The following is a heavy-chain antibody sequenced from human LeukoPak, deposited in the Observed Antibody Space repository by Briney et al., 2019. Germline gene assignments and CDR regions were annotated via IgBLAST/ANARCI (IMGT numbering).Heavy chain of an antibody. CDR2: INHSGST. V-gene: IGHV4-34*01. CDR1: GGSFSGYY. Sequence: SETLSLTCAVYGGSFSGYYWSWIRQPPGKGLEWIGEINHSGSTNYNPSLKSRVTISVDTSKNQFSLKLSSVTAADTAVYYCARGWSYYYYYMDVWGKGTTVTVSS. CDR3: ARGWSYYYYYMDV. D-gene: IGHD1-1*01. J-gene: IGHJ6*03.